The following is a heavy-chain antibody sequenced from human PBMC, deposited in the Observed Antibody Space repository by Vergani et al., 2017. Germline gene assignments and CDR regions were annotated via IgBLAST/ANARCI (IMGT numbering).Heavy chain of an antibody. CDR1: GFTFSSYS. Sequence: EVQLVESGGGLVQPGGSLRLSCAASGFTFSSYSMNWVRQAPGKGREWVSYISSSSSTIYYADSVKGRFTISRDNAKNSLYLKMNSLRAEETPMYYWAGDLRIWFGRLGGDYGGQGTLVTVS. D-gene: IGHD3-10*01. CDR2: ISSSSSTI. V-gene: IGHV3-48*01. CDR3: AGDLRIWFGRLGGDY. J-gene: IGHJ4*02.